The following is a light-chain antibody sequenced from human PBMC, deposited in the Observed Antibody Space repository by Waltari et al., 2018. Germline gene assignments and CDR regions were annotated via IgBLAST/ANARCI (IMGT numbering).Light chain of an antibody. CDR2: KVS. CDR1: ESLLHSDGNTY. Sequence: DIVMTQSPLSLSITPGQPASISRRSSESLLHSDGNTYLSWFQQKPGQPPRLLIYKVSNRDSGVPDRFSGSGEGTDFTLKSSRVEAEDVGIYYCGQGTHWPTFGQGTKVEIK. V-gene: IGKV2-30*02. J-gene: IGKJ1*01. CDR3: GQGTHWPT.